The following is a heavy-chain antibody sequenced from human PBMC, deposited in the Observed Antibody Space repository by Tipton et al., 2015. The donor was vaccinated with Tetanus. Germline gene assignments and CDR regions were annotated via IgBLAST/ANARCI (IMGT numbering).Heavy chain of an antibody. Sequence: TLSLTCAVYGGSFSGYYWSWIRQPPGKGLEWIGSIYYSGSTNYNPPLKSRVTISVDTSKNQFSLKLSSVTAADTAVYYCARHWYYDFWSGYPATRYYYGMDVWGQGTTVTVSS. CDR3: ARHWYYDFWSGYPATRYYYGMDV. CDR2: IYYSGST. J-gene: IGHJ6*02. CDR1: GGSFSGYY. D-gene: IGHD3-3*01. V-gene: IGHV4-34*01.